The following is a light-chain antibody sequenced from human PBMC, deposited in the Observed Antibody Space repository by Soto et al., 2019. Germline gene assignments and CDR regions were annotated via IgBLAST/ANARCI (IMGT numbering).Light chain of an antibody. CDR2: AAS. J-gene: IGKJ4*01. CDR1: QSVSSSF. V-gene: IGKV3-20*01. CDR3: QQYNNWPPLT. Sequence: EIVLTQSPGTLSLSPGERATLSCRASQSVSSSFLAWYQQRPGQAPRLLIYAASNTAPGIPDRFSGSGSGTDFTLTISRLEPEDFAVYYCQQYNNWPPLTFGGGTKVEIK.